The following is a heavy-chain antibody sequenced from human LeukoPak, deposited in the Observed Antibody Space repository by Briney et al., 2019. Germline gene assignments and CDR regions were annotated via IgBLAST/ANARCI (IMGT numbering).Heavy chain of an antibody. J-gene: IGHJ4*02. CDR3: ARAYSSSWYDY. CDR1: GFTFSSYP. Sequence: PGGSLRLSCAAPGFTFSSYPMHWVRQAPGKGVEYVSAISDNGGSTYYANSVKGRFTISRDNSKNTLYLQMGSLRADDMGVYYCARAYSSSWYDYWGQGTLVTVSS. CDR2: ISDNGGST. V-gene: IGHV3-64*01. D-gene: IGHD6-13*01.